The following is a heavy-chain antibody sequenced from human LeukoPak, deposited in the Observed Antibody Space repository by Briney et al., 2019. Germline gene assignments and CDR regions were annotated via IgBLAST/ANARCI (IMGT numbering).Heavy chain of an antibody. CDR3: AKDPLDGLGY. J-gene: IGHJ4*02. V-gene: IGHV3-30*18. CDR2: ISYDGSNK. Sequence: GGSLRLSCAASGFTFSSYGMHWVRQAPGKGLEWVAVISYDGSNKYYADSVKGRFTISRDNSKNTLYLQMNSLRAEDTAVYYCAKDPLDGLGYWGQGTLVTVSS. D-gene: IGHD2-8*01. CDR1: GFTFSSYG.